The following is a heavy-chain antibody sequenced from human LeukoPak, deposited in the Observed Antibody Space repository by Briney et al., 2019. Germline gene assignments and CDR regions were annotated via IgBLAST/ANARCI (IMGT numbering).Heavy chain of an antibody. Sequence: PGGSLRLSCAASEFTFRTYGMHWVRQAPGKGLEWVAFIRYDGSNKNYADSVKGRFTISRDNSKNMLYLQMNRLRAEDTAVFFCAKEIWPTVTIPGRTYFDYWGQGTLVTVSS. V-gene: IGHV3-30*02. CDR2: IRYDGSNK. CDR3: AKEIWPTVTIPGRTYFDY. J-gene: IGHJ4*02. CDR1: EFTFRTYG. D-gene: IGHD4-17*01.